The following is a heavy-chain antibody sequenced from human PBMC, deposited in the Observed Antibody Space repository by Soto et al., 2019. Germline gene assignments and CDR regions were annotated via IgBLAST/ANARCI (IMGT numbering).Heavy chain of an antibody. J-gene: IGHJ4*02. CDR3: AKITYNWHDSEIVDY. Sequence: QVQLVESGGGVVQPGRSLRLSCAASGFTFSSYGMHWVRQAPGKGLEWVAVISYDGSNKYHADSVKGQFTISRDNSKNTLYLQMNSLSAEDTAVYYCAKITYNWHDSEIVDYWGQGTLVTVSS. D-gene: IGHD1-1*01. CDR1: GFTFSSYG. CDR2: ISYDGSNK. V-gene: IGHV3-30*18.